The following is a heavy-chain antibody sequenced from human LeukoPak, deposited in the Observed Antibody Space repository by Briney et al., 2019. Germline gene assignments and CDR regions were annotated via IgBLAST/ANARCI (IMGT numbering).Heavy chain of an antibody. Sequence: PSQTLSLTCTVSGGSIRSDDYYWSWIRQPPGKGLEWIGYIFYTGNTHYNPSLQSRVTFSVDTSKNQFSLKLSSVTAADTAVYFCATVVVVVATNYYYYATDVWGQGTTVTVSS. CDR1: GGSIRSDDYY. CDR3: ATVVVVVATNYYYYATDV. V-gene: IGHV4-30-4*01. J-gene: IGHJ6*02. CDR2: IFYTGNT. D-gene: IGHD2-15*01.